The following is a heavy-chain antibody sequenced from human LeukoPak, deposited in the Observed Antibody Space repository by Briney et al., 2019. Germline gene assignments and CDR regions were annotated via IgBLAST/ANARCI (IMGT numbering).Heavy chain of an antibody. J-gene: IGHJ3*02. Sequence: GRSLRLSCAASGFTFDDYAMHWVRQAPGKGLEWVSGISWNSGSIGYADSVKGRFTISRDNAKNSLSLQMSSLRVEDTAVYYCARDPYESDGVSYGAFDIWGQGTVVTVSS. V-gene: IGHV3-9*01. CDR2: ISWNSGSI. CDR1: GFTFDDYA. CDR3: ARDPYESDGVSYGAFDI. D-gene: IGHD3-22*01.